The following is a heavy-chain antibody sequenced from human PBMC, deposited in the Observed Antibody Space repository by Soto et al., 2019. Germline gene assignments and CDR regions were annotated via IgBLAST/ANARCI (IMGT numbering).Heavy chain of an antibody. CDR1: GFTFSSYG. Sequence: QVQLVESGGGVVQPGRSLRLSCAASGFTFSSYGMHWVRQAPGKGLEWVAVIWYDGSNKYYADSVKGRFTISRDNSKNTLYLRMNSLRAEDTAVYYCARPGGDCSGGSCYSGMDVWGQGTTVTVSS. V-gene: IGHV3-33*01. J-gene: IGHJ6*02. D-gene: IGHD2-15*01. CDR3: ARPGGDCSGGSCYSGMDV. CDR2: IWYDGSNK.